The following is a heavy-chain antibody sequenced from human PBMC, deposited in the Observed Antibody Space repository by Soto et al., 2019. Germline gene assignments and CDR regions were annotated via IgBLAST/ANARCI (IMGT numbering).Heavy chain of an antibody. V-gene: IGHV1-3*01. CDR3: ARGSIVVVTAPPHGMDV. CDR1: GYTFTSYA. J-gene: IGHJ6*02. Sequence: GASVKVSCKASGYTFTSYAMHWVRQAPGQRLEWMGWINAGNGNTKYSQKFQGRVTITRDTSASTAYMELSSLRSEDTAVYYCARGSIVVVTAPPHGMDVWGQGTTVTVSS. D-gene: IGHD2-21*02. CDR2: INAGNGNT.